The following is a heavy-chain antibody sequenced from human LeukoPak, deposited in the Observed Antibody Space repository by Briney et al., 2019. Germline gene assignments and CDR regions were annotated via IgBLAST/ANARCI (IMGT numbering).Heavy chain of an antibody. CDR2: ISGSGGST. J-gene: IGHJ4*02. Sequence: GGSLRLSCAASGFTFSSYAMSWVHQAPGKGLEWVSAISGSGGSTYYADSVKGRFTISRDNSKNTLYLQMNSLRAEDTAVYYCASGANCYDSSGYRPGLFDYWGQGTLVTVSS. D-gene: IGHD3-22*01. CDR1: GFTFSSYA. V-gene: IGHV3-23*01. CDR3: ASGANCYDSSGYRPGLFDY.